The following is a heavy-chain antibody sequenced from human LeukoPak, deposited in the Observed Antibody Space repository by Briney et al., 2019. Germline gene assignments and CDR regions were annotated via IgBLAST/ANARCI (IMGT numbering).Heavy chain of an antibody. Sequence: ASAKVSCKASGYTFTSYDINWVRQATGQGLEWMGWMNPNSGNTGYAQKFQGRVTITRNTSISTAYMELSSLRSEDTAVYYCARSMIVVVPSDAFDIWGQGTMVTLSS. CDR2: MNPNSGNT. CDR1: GYTFTSYD. J-gene: IGHJ3*02. D-gene: IGHD3-22*01. CDR3: ARSMIVVVPSDAFDI. V-gene: IGHV1-8*01.